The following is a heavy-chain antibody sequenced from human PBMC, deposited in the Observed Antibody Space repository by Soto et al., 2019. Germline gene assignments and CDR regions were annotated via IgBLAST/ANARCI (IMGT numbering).Heavy chain of an antibody. CDR2: INHSRST. CDR1: GGAFSGYY. V-gene: IGHV4-34*01. Sequence: QVQLQQGGAGLLKPSETLSLTCAVYGGAFSGYYWTWIRQPPGTGPEWIGEINHSRSTNYNPSLKCRVTISVDTSKNQFSLKLTSVTAADTAVYYCARDKITGLCDYWGQGTLVTVSS. D-gene: IGHD2-8*02. CDR3: ARDKITGLCDY. J-gene: IGHJ4*02.